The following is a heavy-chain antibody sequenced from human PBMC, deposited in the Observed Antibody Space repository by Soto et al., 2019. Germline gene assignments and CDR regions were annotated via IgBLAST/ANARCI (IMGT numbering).Heavy chain of an antibody. CDR1: GGSISSGDYY. CDR3: ARVTKPEFYYYYYYGMDV. CDR2: IYYSGST. Sequence: QVQLQESGPGLVKPSQTLSLTCTVSGGSISSGDYYWSWIRQPPGKGLEWIGYIYYSGSTYYNPSLKSRVTISVDPSKHQFSLKLSAVTAADTAVYYCARVTKPEFYYYYYYGMDVWGQGTTVTVSS. J-gene: IGHJ6*02. V-gene: IGHV4-30-4*01. D-gene: IGHD2-8*01.